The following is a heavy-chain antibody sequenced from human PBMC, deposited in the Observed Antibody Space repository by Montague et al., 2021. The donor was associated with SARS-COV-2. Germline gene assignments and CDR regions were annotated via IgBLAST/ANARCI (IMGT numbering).Heavy chain of an antibody. Sequence: SETLSLTCTVSGGSISSSSYYRGWIRQPPGKGLEWIGSIYYSGSTYYNPSLKSRVTISVDTSKNQFSLKLSSVTAADTAVYYCARRGSSGYFDWLGDWGQGTLVTVSS. D-gene: IGHD3-9*01. J-gene: IGHJ4*02. CDR2: IYYSGST. CDR1: GGSISSSSYY. CDR3: ARRGSSGYFDWLGD. V-gene: IGHV4-39*01.